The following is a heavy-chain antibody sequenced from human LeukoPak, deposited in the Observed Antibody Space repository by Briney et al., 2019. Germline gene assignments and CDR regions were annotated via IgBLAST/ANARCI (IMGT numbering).Heavy chain of an antibody. CDR2: IWYDGSNK. CDR3: ARDDYPVLGRDYYYYYGMDV. D-gene: IGHD4-11*01. V-gene: IGHV3-33*01. J-gene: IGHJ6*02. Sequence: GRSLRLSCAASGFTFSSYGMHWVRQAPGKGLEWVAVIWYDGSNKYYADSVKGRFTISRDNSKNTLYLQMNSLRAEDTAVYYCARDDYPVLGRDYYYYYGMDVWGQGTTVTVSS. CDR1: GFTFSSYG.